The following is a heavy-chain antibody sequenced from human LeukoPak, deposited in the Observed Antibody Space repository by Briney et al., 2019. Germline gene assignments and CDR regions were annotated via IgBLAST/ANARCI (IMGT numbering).Heavy chain of an antibody. V-gene: IGHV3-53*01. D-gene: IGHD4-23*01. CDR1: GFTVSSNY. CDR2: IYSGGST. J-gene: IGHJ4*02. CDR3: ARDGWENDYGGNLPFDH. Sequence: GGSLRLSCAASGFTVSSNYMSWVRQAPGKGLEWVSVIYSGGSTYYADSVKGRFTISRDNSKNTLYLQMNSLRAEDTAVYYCARDGWENDYGGNLPFDHWGQGTLVTVSS.